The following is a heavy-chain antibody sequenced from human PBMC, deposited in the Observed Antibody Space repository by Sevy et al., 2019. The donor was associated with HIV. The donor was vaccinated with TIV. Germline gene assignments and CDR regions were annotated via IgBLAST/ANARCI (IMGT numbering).Heavy chain of an antibody. V-gene: IGHV1-69*13. CDR1: GGTFISYT. Sequence: ASVKVSCKASGGTFISYTISWVRQAPGQGLEWMGGIIPIFGTAIYAQKFQGRVTITADESTSTAYMELSSLRSEDTAVYYCARGAGKVVVVPAAMRAYYFDYWGQGTLVTVSS. CDR3: ARGAGKVVVVPAAMRAYYFDY. CDR2: IIPIFGTA. J-gene: IGHJ4*02. D-gene: IGHD2-2*01.